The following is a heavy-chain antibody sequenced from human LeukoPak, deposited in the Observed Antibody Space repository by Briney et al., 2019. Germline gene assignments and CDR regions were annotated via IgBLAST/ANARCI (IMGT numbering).Heavy chain of an antibody. CDR2: INPDSGGT. J-gene: IGHJ5*02. D-gene: IGHD2-2*01. V-gene: IGHV1-2*06. Sequence: ASVKVSCKASGYTFTAYYIHWVRQAPGQGLEWMGRINPDSGGTNYAQKLQGRVTMTRDTSISTAYMELSSLRSDDTAVYYCAKSGCGGTSCYQPYNRFDPWGQGSLVTVSS. CDR3: AKSGCGGTSCYQPYNRFDP. CDR1: GYTFTAYY.